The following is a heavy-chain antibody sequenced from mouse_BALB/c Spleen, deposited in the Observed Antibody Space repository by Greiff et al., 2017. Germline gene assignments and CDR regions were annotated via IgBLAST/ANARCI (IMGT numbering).Heavy chain of an antibody. CDR2: ILPGSGST. CDR3: ARGGGFTTVVAGDY. Sequence: VQLQESGAELMKPGASVKISCKATGYTFSSYWIEWVKQRPGHGLEWIGEILPGSGSTNYNEKFKGKATFTADTSSNTAYMQLSSLTSEDSAVYYCARGGGFTTVVAGDYWGQGTSVTVSS. CDR1: GYTFSSYW. V-gene: IGHV1-9*01. J-gene: IGHJ4*01. D-gene: IGHD1-1*01.